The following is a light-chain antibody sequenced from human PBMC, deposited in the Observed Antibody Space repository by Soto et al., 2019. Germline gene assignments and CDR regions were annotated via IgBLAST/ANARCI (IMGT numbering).Light chain of an antibody. Sequence: EIVLTQSPATLSLSPGESATLSCRASQSVSSYLAWYQQKPGQAPRLLIYDASNRATGIPARFGGSGSGTDFTLTISSLEPEDFAVYYCQQRANWPRTFGQGPRWKSN. CDR2: DAS. V-gene: IGKV3-11*01. CDR1: QSVSSY. J-gene: IGKJ1*01. CDR3: QQRANWPRT.